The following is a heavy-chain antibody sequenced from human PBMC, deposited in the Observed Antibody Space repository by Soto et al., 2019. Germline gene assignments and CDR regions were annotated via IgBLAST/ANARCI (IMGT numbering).Heavy chain of an antibody. V-gene: IGHV3-21*01. Sequence: VGSLRLSCASSVFTFSTYTMNCVRQSPGKGLEWISSISSGSSYIYYAGSVKGRFTISRDNAKNSLFLQMNSLRADDTAVYYCARDIMSGGAYPESWGQGTKVSVSS. J-gene: IGHJ5*02. CDR1: VFTFSTYT. CDR2: ISSGSSYI. CDR3: ARDIMSGGAYPES. D-gene: IGHD3-10*01.